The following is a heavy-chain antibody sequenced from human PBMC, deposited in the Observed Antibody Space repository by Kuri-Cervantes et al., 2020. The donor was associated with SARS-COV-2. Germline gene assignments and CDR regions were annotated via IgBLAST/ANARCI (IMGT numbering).Heavy chain of an antibody. D-gene: IGHD3-22*01. CDR1: GASFSGYY. CDR3: DWGARWYDTSGNLDY. Sequence: SETLSPTCAVYGASFSGYYCSWPRQPPGKGREWIGEMNHSGSINYNPSLKSRDTISVDSSKNQLSLKLSSVTAADTAVYYCDWGARWYDTSGNLDYWGQGTLVTVSS. J-gene: IGHJ4*02. CDR2: MNHSGSI. V-gene: IGHV4-34*01.